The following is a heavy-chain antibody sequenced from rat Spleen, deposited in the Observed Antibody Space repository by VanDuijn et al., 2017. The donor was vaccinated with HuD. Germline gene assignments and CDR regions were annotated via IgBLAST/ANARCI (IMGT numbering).Heavy chain of an antibody. CDR2: ISYDGGST. CDR3: ATQGVYYGFDY. CDR1: GFTFSDYG. V-gene: IGHV5-20*01. D-gene: IGHD1-6*01. Sequence: EVQLVESGGGLVQPGRSMKLSCSASGFTFSDYGMAWVFQAPTKGLEWVASISYDGGSTYYRDSVKGRFTISRDNAKSTLYLQMDSLRSEDTATYYCATQGVYYGFDYWGQGVMVTVSS. J-gene: IGHJ2*01.